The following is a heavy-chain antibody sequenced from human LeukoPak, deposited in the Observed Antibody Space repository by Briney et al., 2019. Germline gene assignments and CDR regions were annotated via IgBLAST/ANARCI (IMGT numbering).Heavy chain of an antibody. D-gene: IGHD5-18*01. J-gene: IGHJ6*03. CDR3: ARGYNYGSGRVYYYSYMDV. Sequence: SSETLSLTCTVSAGSISSSSYYWGWIRQPPGKGLEWIGSIYYSGSTYYSPSLKSRVTISVDTSKNQFSLKLSSVTAAGTAVYYCARGYNYGSGRVYYYSYMDVWGKGTTVTVSS. CDR2: IYYSGST. CDR1: AGSISSSSYY. V-gene: IGHV4-39*01.